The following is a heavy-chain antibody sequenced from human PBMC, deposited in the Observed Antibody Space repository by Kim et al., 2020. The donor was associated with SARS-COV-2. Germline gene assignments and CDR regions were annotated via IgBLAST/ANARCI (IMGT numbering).Heavy chain of an antibody. CDR1: GGSFSGYY. CDR2: INHSGST. V-gene: IGHV4-34*01. CDR3: ARGSSRGFPITMIVVVIFDY. D-gene: IGHD3-22*01. Sequence: SETLSLTCAVYGGSFSGYYWSWIRQPPGKGLKWIGEINHSGSTNYNPSLKSRVTISVDTSKNQFSLKLSSVTAADTAVYYCARGSSRGFPITMIVVVIFDYWGQGTLVTVSS. J-gene: IGHJ4*02.